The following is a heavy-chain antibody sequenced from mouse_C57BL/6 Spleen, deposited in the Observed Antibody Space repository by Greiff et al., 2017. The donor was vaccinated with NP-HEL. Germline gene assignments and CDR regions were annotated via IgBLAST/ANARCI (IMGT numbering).Heavy chain of an antibody. CDR1: GFTFSSYT. D-gene: IGHD2-4*01. V-gene: IGHV5-9*01. Sequence: EVQLVESGGGLVKPGGSLKLSCAASGFTFSSYTMSWVRQTPEKRLEWVATISGGGGNTYYPDSVKGRFTISRDNAKNTLYLQMSSLRSEDTALYYCARHGDDYDPYYAMDYWGQGTSVTVSS. CDR3: ARHGDDYDPYYAMDY. CDR2: ISGGGGNT. J-gene: IGHJ4*01.